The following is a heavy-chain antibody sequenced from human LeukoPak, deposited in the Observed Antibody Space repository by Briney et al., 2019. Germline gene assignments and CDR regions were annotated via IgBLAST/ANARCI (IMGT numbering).Heavy chain of an antibody. D-gene: IGHD4-23*01. J-gene: IGHJ4*02. CDR3: ARHTTVDTPSIDY. Sequence: GESLKISCKGSGYSFTSYWIGWVRQMPGKGLECMGIIYPGDSDTRYSPSFQGQVTISADKSISTAYLQWSSLKASDTAMYYCARHTTVDTPSIDYWGQGTLVTVSS. CDR1: GYSFTSYW. CDR2: IYPGDSDT. V-gene: IGHV5-51*01.